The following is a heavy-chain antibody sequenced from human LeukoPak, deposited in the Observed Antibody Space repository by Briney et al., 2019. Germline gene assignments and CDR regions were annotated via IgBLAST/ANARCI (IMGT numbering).Heavy chain of an antibody. V-gene: IGHV3-53*01. CDR1: GFTVSSNY. CDR2: IYSGGST. Sequence: GGSLRLSCAASGFTVSSNYMSWVRQAPGKGLEWVSVIYSGGSTYYADSVKGRFTISRDNSKNTLYLQMNSLRAEDTAVYCCARGWMPDAFDIWGQGTMVTVSS. D-gene: IGHD2-2*01. CDR3: ARGWMPDAFDI. J-gene: IGHJ3*02.